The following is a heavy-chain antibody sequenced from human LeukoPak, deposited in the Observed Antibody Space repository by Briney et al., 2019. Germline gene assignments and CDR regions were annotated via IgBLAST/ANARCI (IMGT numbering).Heavy chain of an antibody. D-gene: IGHD3-10*01. CDR1: GFIFSRYW. CDR3: ARVGLLWFGETIH. CDR2: IKQDGSEK. Sequence: GGSLRPSCAASGFIFSRYWMSWVRQAPGKGLEWVANIKQDGSEKYYVDSVKGRFTISRDNAKNSLYLQMNSLGAEDTAVYYCARVGLLWFGETIHWGQGTLVTVSS. V-gene: IGHV3-7*01. J-gene: IGHJ4*02.